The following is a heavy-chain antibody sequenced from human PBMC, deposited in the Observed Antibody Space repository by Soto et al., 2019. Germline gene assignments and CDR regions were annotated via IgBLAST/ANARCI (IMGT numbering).Heavy chain of an antibody. J-gene: IGHJ4*02. CDR1: GFAFSNYS. CDR2: IRSSGSPT. Sequence: PGGSLRLSCVASGFAFSNYSMNWVRQAPGKGLEWVSYIRSSGSPTYYAGSVKGRFTISRDNAKKSLYLQMNSLRAEDTAVYYCARMTSCISPGRWGQGSLVTVSS. D-gene: IGHD2-2*01. V-gene: IGHV3-48*01. CDR3: ARMTSCISPGR.